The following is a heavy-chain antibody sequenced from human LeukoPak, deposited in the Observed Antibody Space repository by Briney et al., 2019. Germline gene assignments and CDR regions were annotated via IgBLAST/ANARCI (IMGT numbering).Heavy chain of an antibody. V-gene: IGHV3-30*03. J-gene: IGHJ6*03. CDR3: ARIGYTYGPLGYYYYMDV. CDR1: GFTFNSYG. D-gene: IGHD5-18*01. CDR2: ISYDGSNK. Sequence: GGSLRLSCAASGFTFNSYGMHWVRQAPGKGLEWVTLISYDGSNKYYGDSMKGRFTVSRDNAKNSLYLQMNSLRAEDTAVYYCARIGYTYGPLGYYYYMDVWGKGTTVTISS.